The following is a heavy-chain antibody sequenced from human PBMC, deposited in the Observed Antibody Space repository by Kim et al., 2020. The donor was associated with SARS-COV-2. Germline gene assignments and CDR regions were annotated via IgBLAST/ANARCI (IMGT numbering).Heavy chain of an antibody. D-gene: IGHD3-22*01. J-gene: IGHJ4*02. CDR3: ARHGATSGYYAYFDY. Sequence: PSPKLLVTISVDTSKNQFSLMLSSVTAADTAVYYCARHGATSGYYAYFDYWGQGTLVTVSS. V-gene: IGHV4-39*01.